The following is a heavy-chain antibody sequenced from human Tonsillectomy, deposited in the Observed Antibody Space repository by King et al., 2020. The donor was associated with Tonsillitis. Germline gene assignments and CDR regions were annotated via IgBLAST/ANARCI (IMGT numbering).Heavy chain of an antibody. J-gene: IGHJ6*02. CDR2: ISPSEDTK. CDR1: GYTFTSYS. D-gene: IGHD3-10*01. V-gene: IGHV1-46*01. CDR3: ASDRDEGHYSYRMGV. Sequence: QLVQSGAEMKKPGASVKISCKASGYTFTSYSIHWVRQAPGQGLEWMGIISPSEDTKTYAQKFQGRVTMTRSTPTSTVYMEVSSLRFEDTAVYYCASDRDEGHYSYRMGVWGQGTTVTVSS.